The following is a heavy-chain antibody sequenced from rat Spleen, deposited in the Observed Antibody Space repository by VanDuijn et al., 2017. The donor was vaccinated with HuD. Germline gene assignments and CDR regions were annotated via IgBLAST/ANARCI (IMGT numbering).Heavy chain of an antibody. V-gene: IGHV5-31*01. D-gene: IGHD1-12*02. J-gene: IGHJ2*01. Sequence: EVQLVESGGGLVQPGRSLKLSCVASGFTFNNYWMTWIRQAPGKGLEWVASITNTGVGTYYPDSVKGRFTISRDNAKSTLYLQMDSLRSEDTATYYCTTDSYFDGTYYPGGFDYWGQGVMVTVSS. CDR2: ITNTGVGT. CDR3: TTDSYFDGTYYPGGFDY. CDR1: GFTFNNYW.